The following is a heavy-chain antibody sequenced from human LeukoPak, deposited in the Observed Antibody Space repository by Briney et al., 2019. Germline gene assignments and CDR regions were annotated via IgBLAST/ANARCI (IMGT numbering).Heavy chain of an antibody. V-gene: IGHV3-21*01. D-gene: IGHD3-10*01. CDR3: ARDRHLGSGSYQDY. CDR2: ISPGVSGYT. J-gene: IGHJ4*02. CDR1: GFSFNSYT. Sequence: SGGSLRLSCLASGFSFNSYTMNWVREAPGKGLEWVSTISPGVSGYTWYAESVKGRFTISRDNAKNSLYLQMNSLRAEDTAVYYCARDRHLGSGSYQDYWGQGTLVTVSS.